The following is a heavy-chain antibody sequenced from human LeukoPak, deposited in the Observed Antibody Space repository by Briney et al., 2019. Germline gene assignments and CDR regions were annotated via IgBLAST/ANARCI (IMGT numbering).Heavy chain of an antibody. CDR3: ARGESGWFRFDY. V-gene: IGHV3-53*01. CDR2: IYSGGRT. Sequence: GGSLRLSCAASGFTVSSNYMSWVRQAPGKGLEWASVIYSGGRTYYADSVKGRFTISRDNSKNTLYLQINSLRVEDTAVYYCARGESGWFRFDYWGQGTLVTVSS. CDR1: GFTVSSNY. D-gene: IGHD6-19*01. J-gene: IGHJ4*02.